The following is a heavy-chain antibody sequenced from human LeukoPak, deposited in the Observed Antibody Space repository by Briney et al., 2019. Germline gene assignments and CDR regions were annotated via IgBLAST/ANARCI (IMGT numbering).Heavy chain of an antibody. V-gene: IGHV1-8*01. Sequence: ASVKVSCKASGYSFTSHDINWVRQATGQGLEWMGWMNPNSGNTGYAQKFQGRVTMTTDTSMKTAYLELSSLRSEDTAVYYCARAGRKYAFDYWGQGTLVTVSS. CDR3: ARAGRKYAFDY. CDR2: MNPNSGNT. CDR1: GYSFTSHD. J-gene: IGHJ4*02.